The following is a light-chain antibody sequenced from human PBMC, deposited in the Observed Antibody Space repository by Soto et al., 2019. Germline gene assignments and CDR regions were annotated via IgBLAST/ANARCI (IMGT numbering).Light chain of an antibody. V-gene: IGLV2-14*01. J-gene: IGLJ2*01. CDR2: EVS. Sequence: QSALTQPASVSGSPGQSITISCTGTSRDVGGYNYVSWHQQHPGKAPKVIITEVSNRPSGVSNRFSGSKSGNTASLTISGLQAEDEADYYCSSYISSSTLVVFGGGTKVTVL. CDR1: SRDVGGYNY. CDR3: SSYISSSTLVV.